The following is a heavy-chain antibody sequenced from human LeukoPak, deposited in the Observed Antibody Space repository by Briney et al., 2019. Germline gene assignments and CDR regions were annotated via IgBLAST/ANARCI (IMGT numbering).Heavy chain of an antibody. V-gene: IGHV1-2*04. D-gene: IGHD6-13*01. J-gene: IGHJ4*02. Sequence: ASVKVSCKASGYTFTGYYMHWVRQAPGQGLEWMGWINPNSGGTNYAQKFQGWVTMTRDTSISTAYMELSRLRSDDTAVYYCAREKAAAGTRYPLDYWGQGTLVTVSS. CDR3: AREKAAAGTRYPLDY. CDR1: GYTFTGYY. CDR2: INPNSGGT.